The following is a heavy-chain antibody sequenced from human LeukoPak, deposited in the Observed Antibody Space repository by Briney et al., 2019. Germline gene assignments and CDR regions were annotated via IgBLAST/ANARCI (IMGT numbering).Heavy chain of an antibody. J-gene: IGHJ4*02. CDR1: GGSIRSSDDY. CDR2: IYYTGSS. Sequence: PSETLSLTCSVSGGSIRSSDDYWGFVRQTPGKGLEWMGSIYYTGSSHYNPSLKSRATISVDTSKNQFSLKLTSVTAADTAVYYCARHQYSSWYLGGIDYWGQGTLVTVSS. V-gene: IGHV4-39*07. CDR3: ARHQYSSWYLGGIDY. D-gene: IGHD6-13*01.